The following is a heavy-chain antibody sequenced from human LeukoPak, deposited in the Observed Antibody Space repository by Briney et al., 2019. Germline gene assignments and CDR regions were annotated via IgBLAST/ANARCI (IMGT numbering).Heavy chain of an antibody. Sequence: GGSLRLSCAASGFTFDDYGMSWVRQAPGKGPEWVSSITSSSSYIYYADSVKGRFTISRDNAKNSLYLQMNSLRAEDTAVYYCARVGIAAAGTLDYWGQGTLVTVSS. V-gene: IGHV3-21*01. CDR3: ARVGIAAAGTLDY. CDR1: GFTFDDYG. J-gene: IGHJ4*02. CDR2: ITSSSSYI. D-gene: IGHD6-13*01.